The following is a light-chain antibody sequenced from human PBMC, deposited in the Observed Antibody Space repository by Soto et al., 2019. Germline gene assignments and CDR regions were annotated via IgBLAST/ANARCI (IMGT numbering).Light chain of an antibody. CDR1: QIVRGSY. J-gene: IGKJ1*01. CDR3: QQYGGMWT. Sequence: EIVLTQSPGTLSLSPGERATLSVMASQIVRGSYLAWYQQSPGQAPRLLVQGASSRATGIPDRFTGSGSGTDFTLTINRLEPEDFAVYYCQQYGGMWTFGQGTK. CDR2: GAS. V-gene: IGKV3-20*01.